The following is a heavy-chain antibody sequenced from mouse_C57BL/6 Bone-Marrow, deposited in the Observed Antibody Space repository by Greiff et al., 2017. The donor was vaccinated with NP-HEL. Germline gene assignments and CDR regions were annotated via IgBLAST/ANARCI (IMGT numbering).Heavy chain of an antibody. D-gene: IGHD1-1*01. V-gene: IGHV1-74*01. CDR1: GYTFTSYW. CDR3: AIRYYYGSSGSWFAY. Sequence: VQLQQPGAELVKPGASVKVSCKASGYTFTSYWMHWVKQRPGQGLEWIGRIHPSDSDTNYNQKFKGKATLTVDKSSSTAYMQLSSLTSEDSAVYYWAIRYYYGSSGSWFAYWGQGTLVTVSA. J-gene: IGHJ3*01. CDR2: IHPSDSDT.